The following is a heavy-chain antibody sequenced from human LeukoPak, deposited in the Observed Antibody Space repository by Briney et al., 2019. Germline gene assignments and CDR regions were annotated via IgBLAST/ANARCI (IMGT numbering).Heavy chain of an antibody. J-gene: IGHJ6*02. V-gene: IGHV3-23*01. D-gene: IGHD5-18*01. CDR1: GYTFSSDA. CDR2: INTNGDHT. CDR3: ASSSHESMFTYYYYGMDV. Sequence: GGSLRLSCAASGYTFSSDAMSWVRQAPVKGLEWVSIINTNGDHTLYADSVKGRFTISRDNSKNTLYLQMNSLRAEDTAVYYCASSSHESMFTYYYYGMDVWGQGTTVTVSS.